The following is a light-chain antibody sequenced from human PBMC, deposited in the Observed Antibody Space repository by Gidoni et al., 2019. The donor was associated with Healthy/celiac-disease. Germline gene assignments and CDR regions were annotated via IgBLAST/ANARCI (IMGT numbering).Light chain of an antibody. CDR2: KSS. CDR3: YSAADNNHAV. Sequence: SYELTQPSSVSVSTGQTTRITCTGDVLAKQYARWFQQKPGQAPVLVIYKSSERPSGIPERFSGSSSGTTVTLTISGAQVEDEADYYCYSAADNNHAVFGGGTQLTVL. V-gene: IGLV3-27*01. J-gene: IGLJ7*01. CDR1: VLAKQY.